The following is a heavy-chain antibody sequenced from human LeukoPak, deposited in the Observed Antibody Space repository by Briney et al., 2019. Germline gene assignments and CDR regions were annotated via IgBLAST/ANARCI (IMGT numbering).Heavy chain of an antibody. Sequence: PGGSLRLSCAASGFTFTDYYMSWIRQAPGKGLEWVSAISGGSSNTYYAESVKGRFTISRDNSKNTLYLQMNSLRPEDTAVYYCAKGGDSYVIRYYFEYWGQGALVTVSS. CDR1: GFTFTDYY. CDR3: AKGGDSYVIRYYFEY. V-gene: IGHV3-23*01. J-gene: IGHJ4*02. CDR2: ISGGSSNT. D-gene: IGHD5-18*01.